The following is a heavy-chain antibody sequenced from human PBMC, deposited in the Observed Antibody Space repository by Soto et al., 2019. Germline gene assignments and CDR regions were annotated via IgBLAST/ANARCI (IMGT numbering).Heavy chain of an antibody. J-gene: IGHJ4*02. D-gene: IGHD6-25*01. CDR1: GFTFSSYS. CDR3: ARFPVKLNQRFYDY. CDR2: ISSSSSYI. Sequence: GGSLRLSCAASGFTFSSYSMNWVRQAPGKGLEWVSSISSSSSYIYYADSVKGRFTISRDNAKNSLYLQMNSLRAEDTAVYYCARFPVKLNQRFYDYWGQGTLVTVSS. V-gene: IGHV3-21*01.